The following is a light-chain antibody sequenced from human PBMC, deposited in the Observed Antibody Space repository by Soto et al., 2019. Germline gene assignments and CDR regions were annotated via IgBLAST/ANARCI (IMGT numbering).Light chain of an antibody. CDR2: GAA. V-gene: IGKV1-39*01. J-gene: IGKJ1*01. CDR1: QNVNTY. Sequence: DIQMTQSPSSLSASVGGRVTITCQTSQNVNTYLNWYQQKPGNAPKILIYGAANLRSGVPLRFSGSGSGTDFTLTISSLEPEDFATYYCQESYSSLWGTCGQGTKVDIK. CDR3: QESYSSLWGT.